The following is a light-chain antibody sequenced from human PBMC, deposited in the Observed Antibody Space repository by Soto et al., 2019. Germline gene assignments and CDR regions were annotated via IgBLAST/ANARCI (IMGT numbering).Light chain of an antibody. Sequence: ETVLTQSPGSLSLSXGXRXTLPXRASQSVSNNYLAWYQQKPGQAPRLLIYGASNRATGIPDRFSGSGSGTDFTLTISRLEPEDFAVYYCQQYGSSGTFGQGTKVDI. J-gene: IGKJ1*01. CDR1: QSVSNNY. CDR3: QQYGSSGT. CDR2: GAS. V-gene: IGKV3-20*01.